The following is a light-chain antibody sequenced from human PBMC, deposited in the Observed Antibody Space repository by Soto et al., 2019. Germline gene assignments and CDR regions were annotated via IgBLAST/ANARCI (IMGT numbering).Light chain of an antibody. CDR2: DVS. CDR3: SSYTSSFKLAV. Sequence: QSVLTQPASVSGSPGQSITIFCTGTSSDVGGYNYVSWYQQHPGSAPKLMIYDVSSRPSWVSNRFSGSKSGNTASLTISGLQAEDEADYYCSSYTSSFKLAVFGSGTKVTVL. V-gene: IGLV2-14*03. J-gene: IGLJ1*01. CDR1: SSDVGGYNY.